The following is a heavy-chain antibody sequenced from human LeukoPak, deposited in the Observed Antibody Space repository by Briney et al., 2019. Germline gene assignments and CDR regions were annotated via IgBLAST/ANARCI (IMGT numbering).Heavy chain of an antibody. CDR2: IYQSGSS. Sequence: SETLSLTCAVSGGSIGSRNWWSWVRQPPGKGLQWIGEIYQSGSSIYKPSLRSRVTMSVDESKDQLSLKLSSVTAADTAVYYCARGIGAADFWGQGILVTVSS. J-gene: IGHJ4*02. D-gene: IGHD3-16*01. CDR3: ARGIGAADF. V-gene: IGHV4-4*02. CDR1: GGSIGSRNW.